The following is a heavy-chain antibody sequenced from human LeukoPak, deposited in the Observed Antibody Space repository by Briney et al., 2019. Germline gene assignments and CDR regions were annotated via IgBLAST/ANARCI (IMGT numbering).Heavy chain of an antibody. D-gene: IGHD5-18*01. J-gene: IGHJ4*02. CDR1: GFTFSSYA. CDR3: ARTPWIQLWSFFDY. CDR2: ISGSGGTT. Sequence: GGSLRLSCAASGFTFSSYAMSWVRQAPGKGLEWVSAISGSGGTTYYADSVKGRSTISRDNSKNTLYLQMNSLRAEDTAVYYCARTPWIQLWSFFDYWGQGTLVTVSS. V-gene: IGHV3-23*01.